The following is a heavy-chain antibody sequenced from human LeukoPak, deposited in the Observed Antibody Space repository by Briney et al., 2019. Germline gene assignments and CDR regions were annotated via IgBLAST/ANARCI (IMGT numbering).Heavy chain of an antibody. V-gene: IGHV5-51*01. Sequence: GESLKISCKGSGYSFASYWIGWVRQMPGKGLEWMGIIYPGDSDTRYSPSFQGQVTISADKSISTAYLQWSSLKASDTAMYYCARQSCSSTSCYTGDAFDIWGQGTMVTVSS. D-gene: IGHD2-2*02. CDR3: ARQSCSSTSCYTGDAFDI. CDR2: IYPGDSDT. CDR1: GYSFASYW. J-gene: IGHJ3*02.